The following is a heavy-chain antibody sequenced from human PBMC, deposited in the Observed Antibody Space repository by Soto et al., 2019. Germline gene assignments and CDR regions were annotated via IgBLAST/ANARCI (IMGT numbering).Heavy chain of an antibody. CDR1: GYSFTSYW. D-gene: IGHD3-22*01. J-gene: IGHJ6*02. CDR3: ARRQYYDSSGYEYYYYGMDV. CDR2: IYPGDSDT. Sequence: PGESLKISCKGSGYSFTSYWIGWVRQMPGKGLEWMGIIYPGDSDTRYSPSFQGQVTISADKSISTAYLQWSSLKASDTAMYYCARRQYYDSSGYEYYYYGMDVWGQGTTVTVSS. V-gene: IGHV5-51*01.